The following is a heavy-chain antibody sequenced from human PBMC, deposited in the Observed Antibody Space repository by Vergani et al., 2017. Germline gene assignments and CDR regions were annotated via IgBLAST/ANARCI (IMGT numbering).Heavy chain of an antibody. Sequence: QVQLQESGPGLVKPSETLSLTCTVSGGSISSYYWSWIRQPPGKGLEWIGYIYYSGSTNYNPSLKSRVTISVDTSKNQFSLKLSSVTAADTAVYYCARRRGVRYFEPIGWFDPWGQGTLVTVSS. V-gene: IGHV4-59*12. CDR3: ARRRGVRYFEPIGWFDP. D-gene: IGHD3-9*01. J-gene: IGHJ5*02. CDR1: GGSISSYY. CDR2: IYYSGST.